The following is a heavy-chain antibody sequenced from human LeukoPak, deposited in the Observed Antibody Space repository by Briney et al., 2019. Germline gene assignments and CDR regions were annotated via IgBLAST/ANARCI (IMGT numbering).Heavy chain of an antibody. D-gene: IGHD3-9*01. CDR3: ASGSLTSYFDH. CDR2: INPNSGGT. CDR1: GYTFSGYY. Sequence: ASVKVSCKASGYTFSGYYMHWVRQAPGQGLEWMGWINPNSGGTKYVQKFQGRVTMTRDTSISTAYMELSRLRSDDTAVYYCASGSLTSYFDHWGQGTLVTVSS. J-gene: IGHJ4*02. V-gene: IGHV1-2*02.